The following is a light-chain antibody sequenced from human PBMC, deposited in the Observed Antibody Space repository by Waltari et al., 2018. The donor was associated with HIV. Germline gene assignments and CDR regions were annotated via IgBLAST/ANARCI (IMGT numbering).Light chain of an antibody. J-gene: IGLJ2*01. CDR3: AAWDDSLNEV. CDR1: SSNIGSTT. Sequence: QSVLTQPPSASGTPGQRVTIYCSGSSSNIGSTTVNWYQQLPGTGPRLLIYSNNQRPSGVPDRFSGCKSGNSASLAISGLQSEDEADYYCAAWDDSLNEVFGGGTKLTVL. V-gene: IGLV1-44*01. CDR2: SNN.